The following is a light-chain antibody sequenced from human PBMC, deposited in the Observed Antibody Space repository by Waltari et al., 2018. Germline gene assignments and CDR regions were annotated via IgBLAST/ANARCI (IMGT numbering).Light chain of an antibody. V-gene: IGLV2-14*01. J-gene: IGLJ3*02. Sequence: QSAPTQPASVSGSPGQSITISCTGTSSDVGFYDFVSWFQQHPGKAPKVMIYKVNNRPSGVSNRFSGSKSGNTASLTISGLQAEDEADYYCSSYTRRSYWVFGGGTQLTVL. CDR3: SSYTRRSYWV. CDR2: KVN. CDR1: SSDVGFYDF.